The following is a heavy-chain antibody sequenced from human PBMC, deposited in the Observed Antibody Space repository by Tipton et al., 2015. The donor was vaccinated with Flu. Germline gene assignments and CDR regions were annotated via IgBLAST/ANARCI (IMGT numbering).Heavy chain of an antibody. Sequence: QVQLVQSGAEVKKPGASVKVSCKASEYTFTGHYMHWVRQAPGLGPEWMGWINPDSGDTKYAQNFQGRVTLTRDTSISTAYMELNRLTSDDTAVYYCVRLFRGTYHIDYWGQGTLVTVSS. CDR1: EYTFTGHY. V-gene: IGHV1-2*02. CDR3: VRLFRGTYHIDY. CDR2: INPDSGDT. D-gene: IGHD1-26*01. J-gene: IGHJ4*02.